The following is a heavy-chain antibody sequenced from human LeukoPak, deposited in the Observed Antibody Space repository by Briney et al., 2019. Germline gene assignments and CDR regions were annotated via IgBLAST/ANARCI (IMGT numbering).Heavy chain of an antibody. V-gene: IGHV3-53*05. CDR1: GFTVSSNY. Sequence: GSLRLSCAASGFTVSSNYLSWVRQAPGKGLEWVSIIYIGGSTSYADSVKGRFTISRDNSKNTLYLQMNSLTAEDTAVYYCAKFQGGYNVGDAFDMWGQGTMVTVSS. J-gene: IGHJ3*02. CDR3: AKFQGGYNVGDAFDM. D-gene: IGHD5-24*01. CDR2: IYIGGST.